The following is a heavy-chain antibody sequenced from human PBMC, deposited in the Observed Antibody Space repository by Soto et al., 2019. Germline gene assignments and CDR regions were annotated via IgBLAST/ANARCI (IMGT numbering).Heavy chain of an antibody. CDR3: ARHQEPIDCSSTSCSRRPLDY. CDR1: GGSISSYY. V-gene: IGHV4-59*08. D-gene: IGHD2-2*01. J-gene: IGHJ4*02. Sequence: PSETLSLTCTVSGGSISSYYWSWIRQPPGKGLEWIGYIYYSGSTNYNPSLKSRVTISVDTSKNQFSLKLSSVTAADTAVYYCARHQEPIDCSSTSCSRRPLDYWGQGTLVTVSS. CDR2: IYYSGST.